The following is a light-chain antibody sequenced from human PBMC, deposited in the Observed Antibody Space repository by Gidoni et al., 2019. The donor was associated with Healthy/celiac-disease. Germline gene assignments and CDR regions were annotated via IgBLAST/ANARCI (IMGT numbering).Light chain of an antibody. CDR1: QSVSSN. V-gene: IGKV3-15*01. CDR2: GAS. CDR3: KQYNNWPPVT. J-gene: IGKJ4*01. Sequence: EIVMTQSPATLSVSPGERATLSCRASQSVSSNLALYQQKPGQATRLLIYGASTRATGIPARFSGSGSGTEFTLTISSLQSEDFAVYYCKQYNNWPPVTFGGGTKVEIK.